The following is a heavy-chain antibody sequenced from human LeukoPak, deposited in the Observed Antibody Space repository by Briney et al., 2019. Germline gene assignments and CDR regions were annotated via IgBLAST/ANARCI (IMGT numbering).Heavy chain of an antibody. Sequence: ASVKVSCKASGYTLTTYGMSWVRQAHGQGLEWMGWISGYNGHTNYAQSLQGRVTMTTDPSTGTAYMELRSLSSDDTAVDYCARAPSSCQLPYCYVTDYWGQGTLVTVSS. CDR3: ARAPSSCQLPYCYVTDY. J-gene: IGHJ4*02. CDR2: ISGYNGHT. D-gene: IGHD2-2*02. CDR1: GYTLTTYG. V-gene: IGHV1-18*01.